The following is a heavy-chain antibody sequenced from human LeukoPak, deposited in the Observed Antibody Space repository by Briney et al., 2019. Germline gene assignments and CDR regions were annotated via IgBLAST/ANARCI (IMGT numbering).Heavy chain of an antibody. CDR2: IKKDGSEK. J-gene: IGHJ4*02. V-gene: IGHV3-7*01. D-gene: IGHD3-22*01. CDR3: ARVRYDGSGYYSVYDY. CDR1: GFTFSSYW. Sequence: GGSLRLSCAASGFTFSSYWMSWVRQAPGKGLEWVANIKKDGSEKYYVDSVKGRFTISRDNAKTSLYLQMNSLRAEDTAVYYCARVRYDGSGYYSVYDYWGQGTLVTVSS.